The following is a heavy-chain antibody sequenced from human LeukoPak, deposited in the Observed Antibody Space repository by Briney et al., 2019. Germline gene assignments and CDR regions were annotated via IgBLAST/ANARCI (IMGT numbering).Heavy chain of an antibody. J-gene: IGHJ4*02. CDR3: ARLRTGYSSSPFDY. D-gene: IGHD6-13*01. CDR1: GYSFTSYW. CDR2: IYPGDSDT. Sequence: GASLKISCKGSGYSFTSYWIGWVRQVPGEGLEWMGIIYPGDSDTRYSPSFQGQVTISADKSISTAYLQWSSLKASDTAMYYCARLRTGYSSSPFDYWGQGTLVTVSS. V-gene: IGHV5-51*01.